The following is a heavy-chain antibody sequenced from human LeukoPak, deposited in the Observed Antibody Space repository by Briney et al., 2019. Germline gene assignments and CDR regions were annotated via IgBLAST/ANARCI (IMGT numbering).Heavy chain of an antibody. Sequence: GGSLRLSCAASGFTFDDYAMHWVRQAPGKGLEWVSLISWDGGSTYYADSVKGRFTISRDNSKNSLYLQMNSLRAEDTALYYCAKSSSRFHYYYYMDVRGKGTTVTVSS. CDR1: GFTFDDYA. J-gene: IGHJ6*03. CDR3: AKSSSRFHYYYYMDV. CDR2: ISWDGGST. V-gene: IGHV3-43D*03.